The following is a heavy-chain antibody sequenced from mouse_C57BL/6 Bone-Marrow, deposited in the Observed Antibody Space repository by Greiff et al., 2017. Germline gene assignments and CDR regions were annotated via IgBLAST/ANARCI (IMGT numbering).Heavy chain of an antibody. CDR2: IYPRDGST. D-gene: IGHD1-1*01. CDR1: GYTFTSYD. V-gene: IGHV1-85*01. Sequence: QVQLQPSGPELVKPGASVKLSCKASGYTFTSYDINWVKQRPGQGLEWIGWIYPRDGSTKYTEKIKGQATLTVDTSSSTAYMELHRLTSEDSAVYFCVRLEFDGISVDWYFDVWGTGTTVTVSS. CDR3: VRLEFDGISVDWYFDV. J-gene: IGHJ1*03.